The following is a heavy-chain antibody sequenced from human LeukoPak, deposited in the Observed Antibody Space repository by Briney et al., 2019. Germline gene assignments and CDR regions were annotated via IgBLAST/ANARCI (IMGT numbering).Heavy chain of an antibody. CDR1: GFTFGSYE. V-gene: IGHV3-48*03. J-gene: IGHJ4*02. CDR3: ARVVAAADY. D-gene: IGHD6-13*01. CDR2: ISSSGSTI. Sequence: GGSLRLSCAASGFTFGSYEMNWVRQAPGKGLEWVSYISSSGSTIYYADSVKGRFTISRDNAKNSLYLQMNSLRAEDTAVYYCARVVAAADYWGQGTLVTVSS.